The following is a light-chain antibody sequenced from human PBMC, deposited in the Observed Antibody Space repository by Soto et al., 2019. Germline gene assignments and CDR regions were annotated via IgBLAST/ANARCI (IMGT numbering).Light chain of an antibody. CDR2: DVS. CDR1: QNVGSN. V-gene: IGKV3-15*01. CDR3: QQYNNWPPLT. J-gene: IGKJ1*01. Sequence: EIVMPQSPATLSVSPGERATLSCRASQNVGSNLAWYQQKPGQAPRRLIYDVSTRVTGLPARFSGSESGTEFTLTDSGLQSEDFAVYYCQQYNNWPPLTCGQGTNVESK.